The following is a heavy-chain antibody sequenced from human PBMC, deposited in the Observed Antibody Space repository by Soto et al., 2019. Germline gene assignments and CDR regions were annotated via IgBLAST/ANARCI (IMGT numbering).Heavy chain of an antibody. CDR2: ISAYNGNT. V-gene: IGHV1-18*01. J-gene: IGHJ4*02. CDR3: ARDLADYDYIWGSYRYPSPFDY. D-gene: IGHD3-16*02. CDR1: GFTFSSYG. Sequence: APVKVSCKASGFTFSSYGISWGRQAPGQGVEWMGWISAYNGNTNYAQKLQGRVTMTTDTSTSTAYTELRSLRSDDTAVYYCARDLADYDYIWGSYRYPSPFDYWGQGTLVTVSS.